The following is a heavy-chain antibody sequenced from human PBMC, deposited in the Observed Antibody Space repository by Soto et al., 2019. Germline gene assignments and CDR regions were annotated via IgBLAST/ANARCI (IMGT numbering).Heavy chain of an antibody. CDR2: ISTYKANT. CDR1: VYIFSNYG. J-gene: IGHJ1*01. CDR3: ARERDGSSWSSAESLQY. D-gene: IGHD6-13*01. Sequence: ASVKVPYKATVYIFSNYGLSCVRQSPGQGLEWMGWISTYKANTFYAQKFQGRVTMTTDTSTSTAYMELRSLRSDDTAVFYCARERDGSSWSSAESLQYWGQGTLVTVPQ. V-gene: IGHV1-18*01.